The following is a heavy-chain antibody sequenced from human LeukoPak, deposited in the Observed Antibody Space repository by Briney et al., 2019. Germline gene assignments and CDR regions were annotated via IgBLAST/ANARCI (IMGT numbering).Heavy chain of an antibody. D-gene: IGHD2-15*01. V-gene: IGHV4-59*01. Sequence: SETLSLTCTVSGGSISSYYWSWIRQPPGKGREWSGYIYYSGSTNYNPSLKSRVTISVDTSKNQFSLKLSSVTAADTAVYYCAKLGYCSGSSCPFDIWGQGTMVTVSS. J-gene: IGHJ3*02. CDR2: IYYSGST. CDR1: GGSISSYY. CDR3: AKLGYCSGSSCPFDI.